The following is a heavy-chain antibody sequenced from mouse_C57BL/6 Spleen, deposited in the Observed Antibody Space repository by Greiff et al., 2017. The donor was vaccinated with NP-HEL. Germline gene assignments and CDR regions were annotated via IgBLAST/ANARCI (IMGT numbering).Heavy chain of an antibody. Sequence: VQLQQPGAELVKPGASVKLSCKASGYTFTSYWMHWVKQRPGQGLEWIGMIHPNSGSTNYNEKFKSKATLTVDKSSSTAYMQLSSLTSEDSAVYDCARHTVVARNYFDYWGQGTTLTVSS. V-gene: IGHV1-64*01. CDR3: ARHTVVARNYFDY. CDR1: GYTFTSYW. J-gene: IGHJ2*01. CDR2: IHPNSGST. D-gene: IGHD1-1*01.